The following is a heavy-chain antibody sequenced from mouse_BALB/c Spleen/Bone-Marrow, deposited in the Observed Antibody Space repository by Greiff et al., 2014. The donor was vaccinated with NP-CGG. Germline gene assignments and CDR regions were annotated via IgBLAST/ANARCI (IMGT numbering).Heavy chain of an antibody. CDR2: ITTYSSNA. CDR1: GYTFTDYA. V-gene: IGHV1S137*01. Sequence: QVQLQQSGPELARPGASVKISCKGSGYTFTDYAIHWVKQSHAKSLEWIGVITTYSSNANYNQKFKGKATMTVDKSSSTAYMQLARLTSEDSAVYYCARGGTGAFAYWGQGTLVTVSA. CDR3: ARGGTGAFAY. J-gene: IGHJ3*01. D-gene: IGHD3-3*01.